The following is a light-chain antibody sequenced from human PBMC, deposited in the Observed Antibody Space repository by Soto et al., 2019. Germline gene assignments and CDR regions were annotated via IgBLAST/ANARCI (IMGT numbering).Light chain of an antibody. J-gene: IGKJ1*01. Sequence: TVLTQSPGTLSLSPGERATLSCRASQSVSSSYLGRFQQKPGQAPRLVIHGTSNRATGIPDRFSGSGSGTDFTLTITRLEPEDFAVYYCQQYGTSPWTFGQGTKVEIK. CDR1: QSVSSSY. CDR3: QQYGTSPWT. CDR2: GTS. V-gene: IGKV3-20*01.